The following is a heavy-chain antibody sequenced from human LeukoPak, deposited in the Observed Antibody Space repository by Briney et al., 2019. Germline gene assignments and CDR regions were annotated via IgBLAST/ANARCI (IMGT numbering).Heavy chain of an antibody. CDR3: AADNQQITV. V-gene: IGHV1-58*02. J-gene: IGHJ4*02. CDR2: IVLGSGNT. Sequence: GASVKVSCKASGFTFTSCAMQWVRQARGQRLEWIGWIVLGSGNTNYAQKFQERVTITRDMSTSTAYMELSSLRSEDTAVYYCAADNQQITVWGQGTLVAVSS. D-gene: IGHD5-24*01. CDR1: GFTFTSCA.